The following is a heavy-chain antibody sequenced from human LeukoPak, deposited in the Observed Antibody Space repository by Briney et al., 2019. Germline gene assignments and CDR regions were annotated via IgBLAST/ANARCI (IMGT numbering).Heavy chain of an antibody. Sequence: GGSLRLSCAASGFTFSNYWMSWVRQAPGKGLEWVANIKQDGSEKYYVDSVKGRFTISRDNAKNSLYLQMNSLRDEDTAVYYCARATDGDPTGNYFDYWGQGTLVTVSS. V-gene: IGHV3-7*01. CDR3: ARATDGDPTGNYFDY. J-gene: IGHJ4*02. D-gene: IGHD4-17*01. CDR1: GFTFSNYW. CDR2: IKQDGSEK.